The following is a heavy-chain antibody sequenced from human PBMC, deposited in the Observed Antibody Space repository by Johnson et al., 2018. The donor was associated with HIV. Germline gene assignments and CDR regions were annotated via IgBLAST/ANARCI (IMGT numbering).Heavy chain of an antibody. Sequence: QVQLVESGGGLVKPGGSLRLSCAASGYTFANYGMHWVRQAPGKGLEWVAFIAHDESITHYADSVKGRFTMSRDNSKNTLYLQMKSLRAEDTAIYYCAKDDNLGVWYSDAFDIWGQGTVVTVSS. CDR3: AKDDNLGVWYSDAFDI. D-gene: IGHD2-21*02. CDR1: GYTFANYG. V-gene: IGHV3-30*02. CDR2: IAHDESIT. J-gene: IGHJ3*02.